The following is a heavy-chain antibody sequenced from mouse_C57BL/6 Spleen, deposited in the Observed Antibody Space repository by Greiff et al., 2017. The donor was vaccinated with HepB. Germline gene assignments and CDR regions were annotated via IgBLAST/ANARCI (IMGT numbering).Heavy chain of an antibody. CDR3: ARRDGYYEY. V-gene: IGHV1-80*01. Sequence: QVQLKQSGAELVKPGASVKISCKASGYAFSSYWMNWVKQRLGKGLEWIGQIYPGDGDTNYNGKFKGKATLTADKSSSTAYMQLSSLTSEDSAVYFCARRDGYYEYWGQGTTLTVSS. CDR1: GYAFSSYW. CDR2: IYPGDGDT. D-gene: IGHD2-3*01. J-gene: IGHJ2*01.